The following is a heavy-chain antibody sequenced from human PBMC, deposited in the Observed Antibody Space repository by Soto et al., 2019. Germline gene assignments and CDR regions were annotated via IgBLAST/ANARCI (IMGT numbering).Heavy chain of an antibody. V-gene: IGHV1-18*01. CDR2: ISPFNGQT. CDR3: ARGGGAHYRFDP. J-gene: IGHJ5*02. CDR1: GYTFASYY. Sequence: ASVKVSCKASGYTFASYYITWMRQAPGRGPEWVGWISPFNGQTNYAQKFQGRVTMTTDTSTSTVYMDLRSLRPDDTAVYYCARGGGAHYRFDPWGQGTLVTVSS. D-gene: IGHD1-26*01.